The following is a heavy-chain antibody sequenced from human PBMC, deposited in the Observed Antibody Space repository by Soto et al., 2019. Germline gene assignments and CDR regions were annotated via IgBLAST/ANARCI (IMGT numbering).Heavy chain of an antibody. CDR1: GYTFTSYG. CDR3: ARAPGYYDSSGYRYFDL. J-gene: IGHJ2*01. Sequence: QVQLVQSGAEVKKPGASVKVSCKASGYTFTSYGISWVRQAPGQGLEWMGWISAYNGNTNYAQKLQGRVTMTTDTSTSTAYMEPRSLRSDDTAVYYCARAPGYYDSSGYRYFDLWGRGTLVTVSS. V-gene: IGHV1-18*01. D-gene: IGHD3-22*01. CDR2: ISAYNGNT.